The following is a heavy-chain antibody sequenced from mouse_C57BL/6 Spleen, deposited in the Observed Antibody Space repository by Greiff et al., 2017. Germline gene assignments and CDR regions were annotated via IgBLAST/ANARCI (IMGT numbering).Heavy chain of an antibody. CDR3: ARAQIYYYGSSYAYYFDY. CDR1: GFTFSSYA. D-gene: IGHD1-1*01. J-gene: IGHJ2*01. CDR2: ISDGGSYT. V-gene: IGHV5-4*01. Sequence: EVHLVESGGGLVKPGGSLKLSCAASGFTFSSYAMSWVRQTPEKRLEWVATISDGGSYTYYPDNVKGRFTISRDNAKNNLYLQMSHLKSEDTAMYYCARAQIYYYGSSYAYYFDYWGQGTTLTVSS.